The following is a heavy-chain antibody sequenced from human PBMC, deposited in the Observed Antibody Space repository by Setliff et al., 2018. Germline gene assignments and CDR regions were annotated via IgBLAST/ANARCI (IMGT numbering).Heavy chain of an antibody. Sequence: GGSLRPSCVTSGFTFSTYWMHWVRQAPGQGLVWVARISTDGSSITYVDSVKGRFTISRDNAKNSLYLQMNSLRAEDTAVYYCARDRADSSWQSDYWGQGTLVTVSS. V-gene: IGHV3-74*03. D-gene: IGHD6-13*01. CDR1: GFTFSTYW. CDR3: ARDRADSSWQSDY. CDR2: ISTDGSSI. J-gene: IGHJ4*02.